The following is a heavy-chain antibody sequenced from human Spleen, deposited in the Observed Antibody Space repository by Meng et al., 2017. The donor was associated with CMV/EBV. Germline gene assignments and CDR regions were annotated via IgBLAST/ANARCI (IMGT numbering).Heavy chain of an antibody. D-gene: IGHD4-23*01. Sequence: GESLKISCAVSGFTFSSYVMHWVRQAPGKGLEWVAALPNDGREKYYADSVKGRFILSRDYSKYTLYLQMNSLRAEDTAVYYCARDNSAANRYYYGMDVWGQGTTVTVSS. CDR1: GFTFSSYV. J-gene: IGHJ6*02. V-gene: IGHV3-30*03. CDR3: ARDNSAANRYYYGMDV. CDR2: LPNDGREK.